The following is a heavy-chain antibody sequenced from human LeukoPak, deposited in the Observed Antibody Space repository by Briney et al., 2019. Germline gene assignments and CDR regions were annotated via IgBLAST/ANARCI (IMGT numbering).Heavy chain of an antibody. CDR1: GYTFTVYY. D-gene: IGHD6-13*01. J-gene: IGHJ4*02. V-gene: IGHV1-2*02. Sequence: ASVNVSCKASGYTFTVYYMHWVRQAPGQGLEWMGWINPNSGGTNYAQKSQGRVTMTRDTSISTAYMELSRLRSDDTAVYYCARDWEAAAGATSFDYWGQGTLVTVSS. CDR2: INPNSGGT. CDR3: ARDWEAAAGATSFDY.